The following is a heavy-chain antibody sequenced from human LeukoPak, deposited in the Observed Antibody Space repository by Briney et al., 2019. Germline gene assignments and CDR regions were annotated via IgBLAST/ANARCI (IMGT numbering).Heavy chain of an antibody. V-gene: IGHV4-59*11. CDR1: GGSISSHY. Sequence: SETLSLTCTVSGGSISSHYWSWIRQPPGKGLEWIAYLFDSVNTKDNPSLQSRLTLSADTSKNQFSLRLSSVTAANTAVYYCATIKRGSIFGYFDFWGQGIKVTVSS. CDR2: LFDSVNT. CDR3: ATIKRGSIFGYFDF. D-gene: IGHD5-18*01. J-gene: IGHJ4*02.